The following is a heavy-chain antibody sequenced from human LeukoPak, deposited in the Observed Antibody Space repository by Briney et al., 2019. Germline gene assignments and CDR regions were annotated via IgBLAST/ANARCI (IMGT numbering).Heavy chain of an antibody. CDR2: ISAYNGDT. CDR3: ARDSGTYSYFDY. Sequence: ASVTVSCKASGYTFSNSGISWVRQAPGQGLAWMGWISAYNGDTNYAQKFQGRVTMTTDTSTSTAYMELRSLRSDDTAVYHCARDSGTYSYFDYWGQGTLVTVSS. CDR1: GYTFSNSG. D-gene: IGHD1-26*01. J-gene: IGHJ4*02. V-gene: IGHV1-18*01.